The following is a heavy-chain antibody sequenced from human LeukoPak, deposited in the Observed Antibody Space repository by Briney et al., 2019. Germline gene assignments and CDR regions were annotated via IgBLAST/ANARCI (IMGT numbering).Heavy chain of an antibody. V-gene: IGHV1-46*01. CDR2: INPSGGRT. J-gene: IGHJ4*02. CDR3: ASHYDTAMVFDY. CDR1: GYTFTSYY. D-gene: IGHD5-18*01. Sequence: ASVKVSCKASGYTFTSYYMHWVRQAPGQGLEWMGIINPSGGRTSYAQKFQGRVTMTRDTSTSTVYMELSSLRSEDTAVYYCASHYDTAMVFDYWGQGTLVTVSS.